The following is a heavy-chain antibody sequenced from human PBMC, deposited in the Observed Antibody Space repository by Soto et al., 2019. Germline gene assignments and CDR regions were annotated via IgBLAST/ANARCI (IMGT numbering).Heavy chain of an antibody. CDR2: FSGSNT. CDR3: AKGWGDY. D-gene: IGHD7-27*01. J-gene: IGHJ4*02. Sequence: EVPLLESGGGLVQPGGSLRLSCVASGFTFSNFAMSWVRQAPGKGLEWVSGFSGSNTNYADSVKGRFTISRDNSKNALFLQMNSLRAEDTAIYYCAKGWGDYWGQGTLVTVSS. CDR1: GFTFSNFA. V-gene: IGHV3-23*01.